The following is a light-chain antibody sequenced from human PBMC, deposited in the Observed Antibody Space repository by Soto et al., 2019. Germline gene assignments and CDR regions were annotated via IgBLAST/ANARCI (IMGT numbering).Light chain of an antibody. J-gene: IGKJ2*01. CDR2: DAS. V-gene: IGKV3-11*01. CDR3: HHRTNWPPEDT. Sequence: EVLLTQSPATLSLTPGESATLSCRASQPINTYLAWYQQKSGQSPRLLIYDASNRATDIPARFRASGFGTDFTLTISSLKTEDFGTYYCHHRTNWPPEDTFGQGTKLEI. CDR1: QPINTY.